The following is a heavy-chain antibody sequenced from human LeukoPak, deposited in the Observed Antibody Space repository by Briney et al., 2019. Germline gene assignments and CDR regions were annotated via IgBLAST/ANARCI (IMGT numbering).Heavy chain of an antibody. J-gene: IGHJ6*02. D-gene: IGHD2-2*01. CDR1: GFTFRSHW. CDR3: ARVGGFCSSTTCYGNLGMDV. CDR2: IKQDGSEK. V-gene: IGHV3-7*01. Sequence: GGSLRLSCAASGFTFRSHWMNWVRQAPGKGLEWVANIKQDGSEKYYVDSVKGRFTISRDNARNSLYLQMNSLRAEDTAVYYCARVGGFCSSTTCYGNLGMDVWGHGTTVTVSS.